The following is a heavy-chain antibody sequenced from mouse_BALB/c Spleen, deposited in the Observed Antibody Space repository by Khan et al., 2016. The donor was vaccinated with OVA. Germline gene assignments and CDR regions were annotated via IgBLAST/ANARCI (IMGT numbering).Heavy chain of an antibody. CDR3: VNHGSSSAWFTY. D-gene: IGHD1-1*01. V-gene: IGHV1-7*01. CDR1: GYTFTSYW. J-gene: IGHJ3*01. Sequence: QVQLKESGAELAKPGASVKMSCKASGYTFTSYWMHWVKQRPGQGLEWIGYINPTTDYTEYNQIFKDKATLTADKSSSTAYMQLSSLTSEDSAVYYCVNHGSSSAWFTYWGQVTLVTVSA. CDR2: INPTTDYT.